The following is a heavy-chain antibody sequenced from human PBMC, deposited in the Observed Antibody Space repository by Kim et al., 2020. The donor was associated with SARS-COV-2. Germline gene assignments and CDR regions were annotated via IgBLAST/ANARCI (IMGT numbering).Heavy chain of an antibody. CDR2: INHDGSVK. D-gene: IGHD3-10*01. CDR1: GFTFSFYY. CDR3: ARDDTAGNIDY. J-gene: IGHJ4*02. Sequence: GGSLRLSCAASGFTFSFYYMGWARQAPGKGLEWLANINHDGSVKAYVDSVKGRFTISRDNAKNSLFLQMNSLRAEDTAVYVCARDDTAGNIDYWGQGTL. V-gene: IGHV3-7*03.